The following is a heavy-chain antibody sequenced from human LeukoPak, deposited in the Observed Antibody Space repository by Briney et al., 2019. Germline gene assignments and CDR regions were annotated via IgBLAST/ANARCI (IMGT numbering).Heavy chain of an antibody. J-gene: IGHJ3*02. CDR1: GFTFSSSG. V-gene: IGHV3-30*18. Sequence: GRSLRLSCAASGFTFSSSGMHWVRQAPGKGLEWLGLIAYDGNNKNYADSVKGRFTISRDNSKSTLYLQMNSLRAEDTAVYYCANSLSSGWYDDIWGQGTMVTVSS. D-gene: IGHD6-19*01. CDR2: IAYDGNNK. CDR3: ANSLSSGWYDDI.